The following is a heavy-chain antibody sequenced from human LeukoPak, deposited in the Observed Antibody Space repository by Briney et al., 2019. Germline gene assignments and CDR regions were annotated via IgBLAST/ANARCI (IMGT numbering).Heavy chain of an antibody. CDR2: IRYDGSNK. CDR3: AKDSLRERIVGSTTRGVNDY. V-gene: IGHV3-30*02. CDR1: GFTFSSYG. D-gene: IGHD1-26*01. Sequence: GGSLRLSCAASGFTFSSYGMHWVRQAPGKGLEWVAFIRYDGSNKYYADSVKGRFTISRDNSKNTLYLQMNSLRAEDTAVYYCAKDSLRERIVGSTTRGVNDYWGQGTLVTVSS. J-gene: IGHJ4*02.